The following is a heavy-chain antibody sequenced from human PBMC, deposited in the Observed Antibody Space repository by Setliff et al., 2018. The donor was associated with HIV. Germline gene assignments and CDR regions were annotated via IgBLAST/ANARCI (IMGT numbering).Heavy chain of an antibody. CDR1: GGSISSYY. Sequence: TLSLTCTVSGGSISSYYWSWIRQPPGKGLEWIGYIYYSGSTNYNPSLKSRVTISVDTSKNQFSLKLSSVTAADTAVYYCARNPCSGGSCPDAFDIWGQGTMVTVS. D-gene: IGHD2-15*01. J-gene: IGHJ3*02. CDR3: ARNPCSGGSCPDAFDI. CDR2: IYYSGST. V-gene: IGHV4-59*01.